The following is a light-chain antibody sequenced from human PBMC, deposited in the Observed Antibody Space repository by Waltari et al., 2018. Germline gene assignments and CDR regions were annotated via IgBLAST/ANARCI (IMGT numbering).Light chain of an antibody. CDR2: EGS. CDR3: CSYAGSGTWV. V-gene: IGLV2-23*01. Sequence: QSALTQPASVSGSPGQSITISCTGTSSDVGSYNYVSWYQQHPGKAPKVMIYEGSKRPSGVSNRFSGSKSGNTASLTISGLQAEDEADCYCCSYAGSGTWVFGGGTKLTVL. CDR1: SSDVGSYNY. J-gene: IGLJ3*02.